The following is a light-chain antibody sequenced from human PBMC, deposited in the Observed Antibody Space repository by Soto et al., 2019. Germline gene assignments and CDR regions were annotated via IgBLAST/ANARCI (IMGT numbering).Light chain of an antibody. Sequence: DIQMTQSPSTLSASVGDRVTITCRASQSISSWLSWYQQKPGKAPKLLIYKASSLESGVPSRFSGSGSGTEFTLTISSLQPDDFATYYCQQYNSYPYTFGQGTKLEIK. J-gene: IGKJ2*01. CDR2: KAS. CDR3: QQYNSYPYT. CDR1: QSISSW. V-gene: IGKV1-5*03.